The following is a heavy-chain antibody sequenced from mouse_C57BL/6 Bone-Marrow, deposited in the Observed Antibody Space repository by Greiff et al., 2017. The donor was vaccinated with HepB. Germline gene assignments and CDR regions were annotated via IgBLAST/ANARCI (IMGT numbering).Heavy chain of an antibody. CDR3: ARDGDDGSSYRYFDV. CDR1: GFTFSDFY. Sequence: EVMLVESGGGLVQSGRSLRLSCATSGFTFSDFYMEWVRQAPGKGLEWIAASRNKANDYTTEYSASVKGRFIVSRDTSQSILYLQMNALRAEDTAIYYCARDGDDGSSYRYFDVWGTGTTVTVSS. J-gene: IGHJ1*03. CDR2: SRNKANDYTT. D-gene: IGHD1-1*01. V-gene: IGHV7-1*01.